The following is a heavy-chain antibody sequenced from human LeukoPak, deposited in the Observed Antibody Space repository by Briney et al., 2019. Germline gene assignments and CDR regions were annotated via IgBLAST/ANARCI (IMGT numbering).Heavy chain of an antibody. J-gene: IGHJ4*02. Sequence: SVKVSCKASGGTFSSYAISWVRQAPGQGLEWMGRIIPILGIANYAQKFQGRVTITADKSTSTAYMELSSLRSEDTAVYYCAREYCSGGSCLDYWGQGTLVTVSS. V-gene: IGHV1-69*04. D-gene: IGHD2-15*01. CDR2: IIPILGIA. CDR1: GGTFSSYA. CDR3: AREYCSGGSCLDY.